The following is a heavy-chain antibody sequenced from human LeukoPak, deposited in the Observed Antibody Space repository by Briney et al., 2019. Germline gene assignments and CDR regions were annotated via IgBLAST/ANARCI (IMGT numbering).Heavy chain of an antibody. CDR2: ISGPST. D-gene: IGHD2-21*02. V-gene: IGHV3-48*03. CDR1: GFTLSTYE. CDR3: ARVNCGGDCYSKTAFDY. Sequence: PGGSLRLSCAASGFTLSTYEMSWVRQAPGKGLEWVSTISGPSTYYADSVKGRFTISTDSAKNSLYLQMSNLRAEDTAVYYCARVNCGGDCYSKTAFDYWGQGTLVTVSS. J-gene: IGHJ4*02.